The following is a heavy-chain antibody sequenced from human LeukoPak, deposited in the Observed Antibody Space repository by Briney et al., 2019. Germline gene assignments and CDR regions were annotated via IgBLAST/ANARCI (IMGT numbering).Heavy chain of an antibody. CDR1: GFTFNSYG. CDR3: TRRHSSSFDY. CDR2: ISSSSYT. V-gene: IGHV3-21*05. Sequence: GGSLRLSCAASGFTFNSYGMHWVRQAPGKGLEWVSYISSSSYTNYADPVKGRFTISRDNAKNSLYLQMNSRRAEDTAVYYCTRRHSSSFDYWGQGTLVTVSS. D-gene: IGHD6-13*01. J-gene: IGHJ4*02.